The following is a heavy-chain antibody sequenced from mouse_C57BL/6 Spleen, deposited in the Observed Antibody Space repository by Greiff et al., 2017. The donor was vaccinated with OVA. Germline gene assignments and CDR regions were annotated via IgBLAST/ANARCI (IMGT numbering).Heavy chain of an antibody. CDR3: ARRVPTGYWDY. D-gene: IGHD2-14*01. CDR2: INPSSGYT. CDR1: GYTFTSYT. V-gene: IGHV1-4*01. Sequence: VQLQQSGAELVRPGASVKMSCKASGYTFTSYTMHWVKQRPGQGLEWIGYINPSSGYTKYNQKFKDKATLTADKSSSTAYMQLSSLTSEDSAVYYCARRVPTGYWDYWGQGTTLTVSS. J-gene: IGHJ2*01.